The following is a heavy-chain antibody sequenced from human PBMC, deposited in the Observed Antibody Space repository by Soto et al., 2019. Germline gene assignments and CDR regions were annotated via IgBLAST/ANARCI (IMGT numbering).Heavy chain of an antibody. CDR1: GGSIRSGDYY. D-gene: IGHD4-17*01. V-gene: IGHV4-30-4*01. J-gene: IGHJ4*02. CDR3: ARGPTMTTDY. Sequence: PSETLSLTCTVSGGSIRSGDYYWGWIRQPPGKGLEWIGYIYYSGSTYYNPSLKSRVTISVDTSKNQFSLKLSSVTAADTAVYYCARGPTMTTDYWGQGTLVTVSS. CDR2: IYYSGST.